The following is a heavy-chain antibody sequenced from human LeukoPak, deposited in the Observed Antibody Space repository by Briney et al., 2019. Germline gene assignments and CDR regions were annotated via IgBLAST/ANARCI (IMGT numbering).Heavy chain of an antibody. CDR2: IWYDGSNK. Sequence: GRSLRLSCAASGFTFSSYGMHWVRQAPGKGLEWVAVIWYDGSNKYYADSVKGRFTISRDNSKNTLYLQMNSLRAEDTAVYYCARSRLHIVGQYYYYYYMDVWGKGTTVTVSS. J-gene: IGHJ6*03. CDR1: GFTFSSYG. CDR3: ARSRLHIVGQYYYYYYMDV. V-gene: IGHV3-33*01. D-gene: IGHD2-15*01.